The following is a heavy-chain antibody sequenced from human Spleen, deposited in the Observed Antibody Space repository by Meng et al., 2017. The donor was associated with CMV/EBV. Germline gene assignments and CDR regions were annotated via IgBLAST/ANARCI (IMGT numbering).Heavy chain of an antibody. V-gene: IGHV4-31*02. CDR1: ISSGGYY. CDR2: IYYSGST. J-gene: IGHJ5*02. D-gene: IGHD2-2*01. CDR3: ARVSRLVLPAATREFWFDP. Sequence: ISSGGYYWSWIRQHPGKGLEWIGYIYYSGSTYYNPSLKSRVTISVDTSKNQFSLKLSSVTAADTAVYYCARVSRLVLPAATREFWFDPWGQGTLVTVS.